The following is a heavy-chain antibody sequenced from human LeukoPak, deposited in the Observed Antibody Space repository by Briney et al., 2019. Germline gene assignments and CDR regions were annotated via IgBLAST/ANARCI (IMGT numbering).Heavy chain of an antibody. CDR3: ARDRIAVAGTHYYYGMDV. CDR1: GFTFSGYE. Sequence: PGGSLRLSCAASGFTFSGYEMNWVRQAPGKGLEWVSYISSSGSTIYYADSVKGRFTISRDNAKNSLYLQMNSLRAEDTAVYYCARDRIAVAGTHYYYGMDVWGKGTTVTVSS. V-gene: IGHV3-48*03. D-gene: IGHD6-19*01. J-gene: IGHJ6*04. CDR2: ISSSGSTI.